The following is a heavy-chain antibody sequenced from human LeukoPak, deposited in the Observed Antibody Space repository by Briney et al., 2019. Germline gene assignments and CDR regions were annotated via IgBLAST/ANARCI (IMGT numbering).Heavy chain of an antibody. CDR1: GYTFTSYY. D-gene: IGHD2-21*02. CDR2: INPSGGST. CDR3: ARAGSDYCGGDCPKFDY. V-gene: IGHV1-46*01. J-gene: IGHJ4*02. Sequence: ASVKVSCKASGYTFTSYYMHWVRQPPGQGLEWMGIINPSGGSTSYAQKFQGRVTMTRDTSTSTVYMELSSLRSEDTAVYYCARAGSDYCGGDCPKFDYWGQGPLVSVSS.